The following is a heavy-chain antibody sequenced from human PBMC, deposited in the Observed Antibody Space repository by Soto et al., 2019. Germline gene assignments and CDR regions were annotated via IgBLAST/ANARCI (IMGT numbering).Heavy chain of an antibody. V-gene: IGHV4-59*01. Sequence: SETLSLTCTVSGGSISSYYWSWIRQPPGKGLEWIGYIYYSGSTNYNPSLKSRVTISVDTSKNQFTLKLSSVTAADTAVYYCARRYGGNFDYWGQGTLVTSPQ. D-gene: IGHD1-26*01. CDR2: IYYSGST. CDR1: GGSISSYY. CDR3: ARRYGGNFDY. J-gene: IGHJ4*02.